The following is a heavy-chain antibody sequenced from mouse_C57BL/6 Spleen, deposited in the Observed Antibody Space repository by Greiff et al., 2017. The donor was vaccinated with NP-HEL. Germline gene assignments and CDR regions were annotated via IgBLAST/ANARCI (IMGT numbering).Heavy chain of an antibody. Sequence: QVQLQQPGAELVKPGASVKLSCKASGYTFTSYWMHWVKQRPGQGLEWIGMIHPNSGSTNYNEKFKSKATLTVDKSSSTAYMQLSSLTSEDSAVYYCARVIYDGYSFAYWGQGTLVTVSA. CDR1: GYTFTSYW. CDR3: ARVIYDGYSFAY. J-gene: IGHJ3*01. V-gene: IGHV1-64*01. CDR2: IHPNSGST. D-gene: IGHD2-3*01.